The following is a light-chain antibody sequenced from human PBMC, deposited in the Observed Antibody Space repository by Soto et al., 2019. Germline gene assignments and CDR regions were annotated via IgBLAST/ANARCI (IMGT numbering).Light chain of an antibody. CDR3: QQYNNWPWT. J-gene: IGKJ1*01. Sequence: EIVMTQSPATLSVSPGGRATLSCRASQSISDTLAWYQQKPSQAPRLLIYGASTRAPGFPARFSGSGSGTDFTLTISSLQSEDFAVYYCQQYNNWPWTFGQGTKVDIK. V-gene: IGKV3-15*01. CDR2: GAS. CDR1: QSISDT.